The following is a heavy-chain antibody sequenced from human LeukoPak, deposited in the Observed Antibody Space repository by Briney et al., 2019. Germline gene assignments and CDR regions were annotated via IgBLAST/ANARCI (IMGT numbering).Heavy chain of an antibody. CDR1: GFTFSSYA. CDR2: ISYDGSNK. J-gene: IGHJ5*02. V-gene: IGHV3-30-3*02. CDR3: AKTGLLWGPDYPRADGNWFDP. D-gene: IGHD3-16*01. Sequence: GRSLRLSCAASGFTFSSYAMHWVRQAPGKGLEWVAVISYDGSNKYYADSVKGRFSISRDNSKNTLYLQMNSLRAEDTAVYYCAKTGLLWGPDYPRADGNWFDPWGQGTLVTVSS.